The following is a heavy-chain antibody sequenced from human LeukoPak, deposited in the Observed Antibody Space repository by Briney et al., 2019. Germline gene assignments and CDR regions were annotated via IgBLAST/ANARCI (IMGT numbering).Heavy chain of an antibody. D-gene: IGHD3/OR15-3a*01. CDR2: LYYGGGM. V-gene: IGHV4-39*01. Sequence: SETLSLTCNVSDDSIRSSTFSSSYYWSWIRQPPGKGLEWIGSLYYGGGMYNNPSLKNRITISVDRSQNHFSLRLTSVTAADTAVYFCARHLLRDFWTGYLGFDAFDIWGQGLMVTVSS. CDR3: ARHLLRDFWTGYLGFDAFDI. CDR1: DDSIRSSTFSSSYY. J-gene: IGHJ3*02.